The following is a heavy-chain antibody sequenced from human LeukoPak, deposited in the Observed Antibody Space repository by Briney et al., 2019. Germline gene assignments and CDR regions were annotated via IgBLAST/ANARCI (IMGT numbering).Heavy chain of an antibody. Sequence: GASVKVSCKASGYTFTSYGISWVRQAPGQGLEWMGWISAYNGSTNYAQKLQGRVTMTTDTSTSTAYMELRSLRSDDTAVYYCARVLVRQWLVPTYDYWGQGTLVTVSS. D-gene: IGHD6-19*01. V-gene: IGHV1-18*01. J-gene: IGHJ4*02. CDR2: ISAYNGST. CDR3: ARVLVRQWLVPTYDY. CDR1: GYTFTSYG.